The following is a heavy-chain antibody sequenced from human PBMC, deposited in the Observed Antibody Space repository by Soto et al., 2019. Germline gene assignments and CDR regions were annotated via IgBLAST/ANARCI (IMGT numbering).Heavy chain of an antibody. CDR1: GFTLNNSA. V-gene: IGHV1-58*02. J-gene: IGHJ3*02. CDR2: IVVGSGNT. D-gene: IGHD1-26*01. Sequence: GASVKVSCKASGFTLNNSAMQWVRQARGQRLEWIGWIVVGSGNTNYAQKFQERVTITRDMSTSTAYMELSSLRSEDTAVYYCAAVGATSGAFDIWGQGTMVTVSS. CDR3: AAVGATSGAFDI.